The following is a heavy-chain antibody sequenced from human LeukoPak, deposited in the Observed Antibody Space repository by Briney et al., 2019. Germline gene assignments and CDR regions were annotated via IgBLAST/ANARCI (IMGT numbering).Heavy chain of an antibody. J-gene: IGHJ5*02. V-gene: IGHV4-59*01. CDR2: IYYSGST. Sequence: PSETLSLTCTVSGGSIGSYYWSWIRQPPGKGLEWIGYIYYSGSTNYNPSLKSRVTISVDTSKNQFSLKLSSVTAADTAVYYCARGGRSDNWFDPWGQGTLVTVSS. CDR1: GGSIGSYY. CDR3: ARGGRSDNWFDP.